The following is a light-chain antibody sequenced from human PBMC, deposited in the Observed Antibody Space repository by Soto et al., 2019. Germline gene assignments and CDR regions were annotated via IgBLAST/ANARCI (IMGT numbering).Light chain of an antibody. CDR1: QSIRNN. CDR2: GAS. Sequence: EIVMTQSPPTLSVFPGERAALSCRASQSIRNNLAWYQQKPGQAPRLLIYGASTRATGIPARFSGSGSGTEFTLTISSLQSEDFAVYYCQQYGSSSSTFGGGTKVDIK. V-gene: IGKV3D-15*01. CDR3: QQYGSSSST. J-gene: IGKJ4*01.